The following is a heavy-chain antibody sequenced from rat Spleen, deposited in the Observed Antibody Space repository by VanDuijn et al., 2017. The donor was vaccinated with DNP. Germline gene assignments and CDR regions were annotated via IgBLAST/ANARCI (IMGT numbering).Heavy chain of an antibody. CDR3: LGSYFDY. D-gene: IGHD5-1*01. CDR1: GFTFSDFN. Sequence: EVHLVESGGGLVQPGRSLKLSCAASGFTFSDFNMAWVRQAPKKGLEWVATIFYDGSTTYYGDSVKGRFTISRDDAKNTLYLQMDSLRSEDTATYYCLGSYFDYWGQGVMVTVSS. J-gene: IGHJ2*01. V-gene: IGHV5-7*01. CDR2: IFYDGSTT.